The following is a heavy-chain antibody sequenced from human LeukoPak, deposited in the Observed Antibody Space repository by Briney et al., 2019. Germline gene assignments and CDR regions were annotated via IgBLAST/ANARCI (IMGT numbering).Heavy chain of an antibody. CDR2: IYTRGST. CDR3: AREVPYTLEVDY. J-gene: IGHJ4*02. CDR1: GGSISGGSYY. D-gene: IGHD5-18*01. Sequence: SETLSLTCTVSGGSISGGSYYWGWIRQPAGKGLEWIGRIYTRGSTNYNPSLKSRVTISVDTSKSQFSLKLSSVTAADTAVYYCAREVPYTLEVDYWGQGTLVTVSS. V-gene: IGHV4-61*02.